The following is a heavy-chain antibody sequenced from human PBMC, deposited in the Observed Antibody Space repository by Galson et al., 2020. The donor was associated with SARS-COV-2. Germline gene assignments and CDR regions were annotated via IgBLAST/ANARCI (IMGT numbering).Heavy chain of an antibody. CDR2: IWYDGSNK. D-gene: IGHD3-9*01. CDR1: GFTFSSYG. J-gene: IGHJ4*02. CDR3: AREGPLKYYDILTGDYRTSRGFDF. V-gene: IGHV3-33*01. Sequence: GESLKISCAASGFTFSSYGMHWVRQAPGKGLEWVAVIWYDGSNKYYADSVKGRFTISRDNSKNTLYLQMNSLRAEDTAVYYCAREGPLKYYDILTGDYRTSRGFDFWGQGTLVTVSS.